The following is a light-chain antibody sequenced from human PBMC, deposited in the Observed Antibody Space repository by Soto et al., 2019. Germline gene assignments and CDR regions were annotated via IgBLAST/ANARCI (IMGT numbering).Light chain of an antibody. Sequence: DIQVTQSPSSLSASVGDRVTITCQASEDISNYLNWYQQKPGKAPKLLIYDASNLETGVPSRFSGSRSGTDFTFTISNLQPEDFATYYCQQYDNIPITFGQGTRLEIK. V-gene: IGKV1-33*01. J-gene: IGKJ5*01. CDR2: DAS. CDR3: QQYDNIPIT. CDR1: EDISNY.